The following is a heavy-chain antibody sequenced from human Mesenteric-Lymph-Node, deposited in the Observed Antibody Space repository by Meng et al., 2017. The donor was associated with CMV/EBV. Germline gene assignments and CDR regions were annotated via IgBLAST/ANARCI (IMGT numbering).Heavy chain of an antibody. V-gene: IGHV4-34*01. CDR2: INHRGSL. D-gene: IGHD3-16*01. J-gene: IGHJ4*02. CDR1: GGSLNDNS. CDR3: ARGGGFLRGPFVHFDS. Sequence: SETLSLTCAVYGGSLNDNSWSWIRQPPGKGLEWIGEINHRGSLNFNPSLRSRVTMSVDRTKNQFSLNLSSVTAADTAVYYCARGGGFLRGPFVHFDSWGQGTLVTVSS.